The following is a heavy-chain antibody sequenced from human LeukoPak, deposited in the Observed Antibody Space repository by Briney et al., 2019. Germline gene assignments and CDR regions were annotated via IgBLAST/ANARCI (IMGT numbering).Heavy chain of an antibody. V-gene: IGHV3-23*01. D-gene: IGHD2-21*02. CDR2: ISGSGT. CDR1: GGSFSGYY. Sequence: ETLSLTCAVYGGSFSGYYWSWIRQPPGKGLEWVSSISGSGTYYADSVKGRFTISRDNSKNTLYLQMNSLRAEDTALYYCAKHAGDYYFDYWGQGTLVTVSS. CDR3: AKHAGDYYFDY. J-gene: IGHJ4*02.